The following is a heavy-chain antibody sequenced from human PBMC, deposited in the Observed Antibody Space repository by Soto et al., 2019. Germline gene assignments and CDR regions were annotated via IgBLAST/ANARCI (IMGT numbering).Heavy chain of an antibody. D-gene: IGHD6-19*01. J-gene: IGHJ1*01. CDR3: ASVSLAVAGTEYFQH. CDR2: IYYSGST. V-gene: IGHV4-59*01. CDR1: GGSISSYY. Sequence: SETLSLTCTVSGGSISSYYWSWIRQPPGKGLEWIGYIYYSGSTNYNPSLKSRVTISVDTSKNQFSLKLSSVTAADTAVYYCASVSLAVAGTEYFQHWGQGTLVTVSS.